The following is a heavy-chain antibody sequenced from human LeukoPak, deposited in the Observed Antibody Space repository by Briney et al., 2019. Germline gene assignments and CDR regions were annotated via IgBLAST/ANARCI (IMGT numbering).Heavy chain of an antibody. D-gene: IGHD3-22*01. Sequence: NASETLSLTCTVSGGSVSSYYWSWIRQPPGKGLEWIGYNYYSGGTNYNPSLKSRVTISVDTSKNQFSLKLSSVTAADTAVYYCARVRHDSSGYYFDYWGQGTLVTVSS. V-gene: IGHV4-59*02. CDR2: NYYSGGT. J-gene: IGHJ4*02. CDR1: GGSVSSYY. CDR3: ARVRHDSSGYYFDY.